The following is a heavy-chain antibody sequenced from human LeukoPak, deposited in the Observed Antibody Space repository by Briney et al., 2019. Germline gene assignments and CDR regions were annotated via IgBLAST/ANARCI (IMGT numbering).Heavy chain of an antibody. Sequence: GGSLRLSCAASGFTFSSYEMNWVRQAPGKGLEWVAYISSSGTGICYADSVKGRFTISRDNAKNSLYLQMNSLRAEDTAVYYCATLSSTWGQGTLVTVSS. CDR3: ATLSST. CDR2: ISSSGTGI. D-gene: IGHD2-2*01. CDR1: GFTFSSYE. V-gene: IGHV3-48*03. J-gene: IGHJ5*02.